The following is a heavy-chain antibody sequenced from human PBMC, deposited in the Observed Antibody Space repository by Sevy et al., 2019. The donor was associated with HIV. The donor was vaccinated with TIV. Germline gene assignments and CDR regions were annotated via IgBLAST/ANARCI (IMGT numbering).Heavy chain of an antibody. J-gene: IGHJ4*02. CDR2: INPNSGGT. CDR1: GYTFPGYP. Sequence: ASVKVSCKASGYTFPGYPLHWVRQAPGQGLEWMGWINPNSGGTNYAQKFQGRVTMTRDTSINTVYMELSRLRSDDTAVFYCAHSGYDGEEIFNFDYWGQGTLVTVSS. V-gene: IGHV1-2*02. D-gene: IGHD5-12*01. CDR3: AHSGYDGEEIFNFDY.